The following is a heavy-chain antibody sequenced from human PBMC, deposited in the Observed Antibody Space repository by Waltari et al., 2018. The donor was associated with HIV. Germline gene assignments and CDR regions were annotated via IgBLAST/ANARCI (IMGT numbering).Heavy chain of an antibody. Sequence: EVQLVESGGGLIQPGGSLSLSCAASGFPVSSNYMSWVRQAPGKGLEWVSVIYSGGSTYYADSVKGRFTISRDNSKNTLYLQMNSLRAEDTAVYYCARDNGTTGTLYYGMDVWGQGTTVTVSS. CDR2: IYSGGST. CDR1: GFPVSSNY. V-gene: IGHV3-53*01. D-gene: IGHD1-1*01. J-gene: IGHJ6*02. CDR3: ARDNGTTGTLYYGMDV.